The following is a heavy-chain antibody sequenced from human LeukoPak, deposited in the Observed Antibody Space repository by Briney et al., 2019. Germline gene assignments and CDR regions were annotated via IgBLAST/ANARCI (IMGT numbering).Heavy chain of an antibody. CDR2: ISATGGTI. CDR3: ARDTYYDILTGYYSDAFDI. Sequence: PGGSLRLSCAASGFTFSSNGMNWVRQAPGKGLEWVSYISATGGTIYYADSVKGRFTISRDNSKNTLYLQMNSLGAEDTAVYYCARDTYYDILTGYYSDAFDIWGQGTMVTVSS. V-gene: IGHV3-48*01. J-gene: IGHJ3*02. D-gene: IGHD3-9*01. CDR1: GFTFSSNG.